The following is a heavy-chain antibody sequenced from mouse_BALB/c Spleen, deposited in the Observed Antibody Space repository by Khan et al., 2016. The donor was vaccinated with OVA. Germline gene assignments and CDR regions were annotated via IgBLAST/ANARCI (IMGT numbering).Heavy chain of an antibody. CDR2: IYPGNNET. D-gene: IGHD1-1*01. J-gene: IGHJ3*01. CDR1: GYIFTDYL. V-gene: IGHV1-5*01. CDR3: TRAGYGAFAF. Sequence: VQLQQSGTVLARPGTSVRMSCKASGYIFTDYLMHWVKRRPGQGLEWIGSIYPGNNETNYNQKFKDKANLTSVPSASTAYMDFTSLTNEDSAVFYCTRAGYGAFAFWGQGTLVTVSA.